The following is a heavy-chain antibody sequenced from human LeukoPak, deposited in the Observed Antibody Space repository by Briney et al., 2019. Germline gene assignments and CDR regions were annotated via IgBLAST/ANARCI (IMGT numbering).Heavy chain of an antibody. CDR1: GFTFSSYA. J-gene: IGHJ4*02. V-gene: IGHV3-30*04. CDR2: ISYDGSNK. CDR3: TGHHQAYSRTY. Sequence: GGSLRLSCAASGFTFSSYAMHWVRQAPGKGLEWVAVISYDGSNKYYADSVKGRFTISRDNSKNTLYLQMNSLRAEDTADYYCTGHHQAYSRTYWGQGTLVTVSS. D-gene: IGHD4-11*01.